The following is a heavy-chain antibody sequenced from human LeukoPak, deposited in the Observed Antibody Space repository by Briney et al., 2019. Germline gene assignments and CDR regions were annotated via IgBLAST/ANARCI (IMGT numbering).Heavy chain of an antibody. CDR2: IAGDGSST. D-gene: IGHD4-23*01. V-gene: IGHV3-74*01. Sequence: GGSLRLSCAASGFTFSSYWMNWVRQAPGKGLVWVSRIAGDGSSTTYADSVKGRFSISRDNAKNTLYLQMNSLRVEDTAVYYCARGRPHGNDYWGQGTLVTVSS. CDR1: GFTFSSYW. J-gene: IGHJ4*02. CDR3: ARGRPHGNDY.